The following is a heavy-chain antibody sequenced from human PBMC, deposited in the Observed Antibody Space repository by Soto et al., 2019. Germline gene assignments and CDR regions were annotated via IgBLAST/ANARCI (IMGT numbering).Heavy chain of an antibody. V-gene: IGHV1-69*01. CDR1: GGTFSSYA. CDR3: AGDCPGGAMAPFDY. CDR2: IIPIFGTA. D-gene: IGHD5-18*01. J-gene: IGHJ4*02. Sequence: QVQLVQSGAEVKKPGSSVKVSCKASGGTFSSYAISWVQQAPGQGLEWMGGIIPIFGTANYAQKFPGRVTITADESTSTAYMELCSLRSEDTAVYYCAGDCPGGAMAPFDYWGQGTLVTVSS.